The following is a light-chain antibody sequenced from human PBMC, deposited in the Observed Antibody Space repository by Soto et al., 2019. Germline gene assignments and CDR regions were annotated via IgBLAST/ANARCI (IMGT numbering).Light chain of an antibody. CDR2: AAS. CDR3: LQHNSYPYT. V-gene: IGKV1-17*01. Sequence: DIQMTQSPSSLYASVGDRVTITCRASQGITNDLGWYQQNPGKAPKRLIYAASRLQSGVPSRFSGSGSGTEFTLTISSLQPEDFATYYFLQHNSYPYTFGQGTKREIK. J-gene: IGKJ2*01. CDR1: QGITND.